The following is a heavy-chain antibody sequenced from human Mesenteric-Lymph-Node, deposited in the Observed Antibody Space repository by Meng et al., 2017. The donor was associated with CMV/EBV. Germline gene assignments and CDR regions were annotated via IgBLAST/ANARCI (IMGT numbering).Heavy chain of an antibody. J-gene: IGHJ4*02. CDR1: GFTFDIYA. D-gene: IGHD1-1*01. V-gene: IGHV3-23*01. Sequence: LSLTCAASGFTFDIYAMSWVRQAPGKGLEWVSGITASGGRTYYADFVKGRFILSRDDSKNTLYLQMNSLRAEDTALYYCAKGVEDLDYWGQGTLVTVSS. CDR2: ITASGGRT. CDR3: AKGVEDLDY.